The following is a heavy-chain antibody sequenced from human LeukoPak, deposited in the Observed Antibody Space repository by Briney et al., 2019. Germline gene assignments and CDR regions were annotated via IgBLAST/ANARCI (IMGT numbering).Heavy chain of an antibody. V-gene: IGHV3-7*01. CDR3: ASRIRTDAFDI. CDR2: IKEDGSEK. J-gene: IGHJ3*02. D-gene: IGHD2-21*01. Sequence: PGGSLRLSCAASGVTFSSYWMSWVRQAPGKGLEWVANIKEDGSEKYYVDSVKGRFTISRDNSKNTLYLQMNSLRAEDTAVYYCASRIRTDAFDIWGQGTMVTVSS. CDR1: GVTFSSYW.